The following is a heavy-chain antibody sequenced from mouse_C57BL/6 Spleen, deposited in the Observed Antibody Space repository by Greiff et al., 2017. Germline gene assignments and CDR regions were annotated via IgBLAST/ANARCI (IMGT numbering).Heavy chain of an antibody. CDR1: GYSITSGYY. Sequence: EVKLVESGPGLVKPSQSLSLTCSVTGYSITSGYYWNWIRQFPGNKLEWMGYISYDGSNNYNPSLKNRISITRDTAKNQFFLKLNSVTTEDTATYYCARSTAFPYWYFEVWGTGTTVTVSS. D-gene: IGHD1-2*01. CDR2: ISYDGSN. CDR3: ARSTAFPYWYFEV. J-gene: IGHJ1*03. V-gene: IGHV3-6*01.